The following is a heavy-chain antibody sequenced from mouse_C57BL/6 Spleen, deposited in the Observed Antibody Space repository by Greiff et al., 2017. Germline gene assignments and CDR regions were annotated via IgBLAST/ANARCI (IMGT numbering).Heavy chain of an antibody. CDR3: ARGYYGSSYGFAY. V-gene: IGHV1-47*01. D-gene: IGHD1-1*01. CDR2: FHPYNDDT. CDR1: GYTFTTYP. Sequence: VMLVESGAELVKPGASVKMSCKASGYTFTTYPIEWMKQNHGKSLEWIGNFHPYNDDTKYNEKFKGKATLTVEKSSSTVYLELSRLTSDDSAVYYCARGYYGSSYGFAYWGQGTLVTVSA. J-gene: IGHJ3*01.